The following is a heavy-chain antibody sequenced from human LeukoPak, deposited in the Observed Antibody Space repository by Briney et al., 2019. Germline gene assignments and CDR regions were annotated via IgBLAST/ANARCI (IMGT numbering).Heavy chain of an antibody. D-gene: IGHD1-26*01. J-gene: IGHJ4*02. Sequence: ASVKVSCKVSGYTLTELSMHWVRQAPGNGLEWRGVVDPEDGEIIYAQKFQGRVTMTEDTSTDTAYMELSSLRSEDTAVYYCAIDVGELLTYWGQGTLVTVSS. CDR3: AIDVGELLTY. CDR1: GYTLTELS. V-gene: IGHV1-24*01. CDR2: VDPEDGEI.